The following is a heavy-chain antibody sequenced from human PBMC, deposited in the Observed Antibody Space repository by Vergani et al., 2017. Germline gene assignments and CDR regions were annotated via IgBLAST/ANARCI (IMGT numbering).Heavy chain of an antibody. Sequence: QVQLQESGPGLVKPSQTLSLTCTVSGGSISSGGYYWSWIRQPPGKGLEWIGYIYYSGSTNYNPSLKSRVTMSVDTSKNQFSLKLTSVTAADTAVYYCARELTEAFDIWGQGTMVTVSS. D-gene: IGHD1-14*01. CDR3: ARELTEAFDI. CDR1: GGSISSGGYY. CDR2: IYYSGST. J-gene: IGHJ3*02. V-gene: IGHV4-61*08.